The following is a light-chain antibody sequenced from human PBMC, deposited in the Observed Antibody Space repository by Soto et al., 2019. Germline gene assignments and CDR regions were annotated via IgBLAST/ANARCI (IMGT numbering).Light chain of an antibody. CDR3: QQYKTYFRT. CDR1: QSISSW. V-gene: IGKV1-5*03. J-gene: IGKJ2*01. Sequence: DIQMTQSPSTLSASVGDRVTITCRASQSISSWLAWYQQKPGKVPKLLIYKASSLESGVPSRFSGSGSGTEFTLTISSLQSDDFATYYCQQYKTYFRTFGQGTKVEIK. CDR2: KAS.